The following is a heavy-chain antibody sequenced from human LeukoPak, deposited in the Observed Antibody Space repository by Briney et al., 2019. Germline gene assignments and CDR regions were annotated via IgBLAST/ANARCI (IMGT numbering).Heavy chain of an antibody. CDR1: GVTFSSYW. J-gene: IGHJ4*02. D-gene: IGHD5-12*01. Sequence: PGGSLRLSCAASGVTFSSYWMSWVRQAPGKGLEWVANIKQDGSEKYYVDPVKGRFTISRDNAKNSLYLQMNSLRAEDTAVYYCARVSGYSGYYDYWGQGTLVTVSS. CDR2: IKQDGSEK. CDR3: ARVSGYSGYYDY. V-gene: IGHV3-7*03.